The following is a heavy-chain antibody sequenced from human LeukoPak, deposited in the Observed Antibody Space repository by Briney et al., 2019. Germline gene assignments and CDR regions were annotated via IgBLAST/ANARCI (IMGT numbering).Heavy chain of an antibody. Sequence: PGGSLRLSCAASGFIFTDYAMHWVRQAPGKGLEWVALVSYDGRNENYADSVKGRFTISRDTSKSTLYLQMNSLRAEDTAVYYCAKDVVGYSPYYFDYWGQGTLVTVSS. D-gene: IGHD2-15*01. CDR1: GFIFTDYA. CDR2: VSYDGRNE. J-gene: IGHJ4*02. V-gene: IGHV3-30*04. CDR3: AKDVVGYSPYYFDY.